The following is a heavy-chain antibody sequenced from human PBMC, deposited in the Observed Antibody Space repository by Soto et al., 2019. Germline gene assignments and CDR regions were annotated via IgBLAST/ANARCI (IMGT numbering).Heavy chain of an antibody. CDR2: INPSGGST. Sequence: GVSVKVSCKASGYTFTSYYMHWVRQAPGQGLEWMGIINPSGGSTSYAQKFQGRVTITADESTSTAYMELSSLRSEDTAVYYCARDYCTNGVCSPPLDYWGQGTLVTVSS. J-gene: IGHJ4*02. D-gene: IGHD2-8*01. V-gene: IGHV1-46*01. CDR1: GYTFTSYY. CDR3: ARDYCTNGVCSPPLDY.